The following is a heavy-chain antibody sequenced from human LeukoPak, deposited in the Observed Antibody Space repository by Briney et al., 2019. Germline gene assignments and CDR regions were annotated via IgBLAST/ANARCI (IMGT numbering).Heavy chain of an antibody. CDR1: GYTFSNYG. CDR2: ISGYNGKT. Sequence: ASVKVSCKASGYTFSNYGISWVRQAPGQGLEWMGWISGYNGKTNYAQKLQGRVTMTTDTSTSTAYMELRSLRSDDTAVYYCARHPPLASSPPDYWGQGTLVTVSS. J-gene: IGHJ4*02. CDR3: ARHPPLASSPPDY. V-gene: IGHV1-18*01. D-gene: IGHD2-21*01.